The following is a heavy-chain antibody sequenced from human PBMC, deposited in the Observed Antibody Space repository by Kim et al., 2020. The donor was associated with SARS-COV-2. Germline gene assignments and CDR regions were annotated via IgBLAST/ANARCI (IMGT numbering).Heavy chain of an antibody. V-gene: IGHV4-39*01. CDR2: IYYSGST. CDR3: ARWERGYSGYDSGDFDY. D-gene: IGHD5-12*01. CDR1: GGSISSSSYY. J-gene: IGHJ4*02. Sequence: SETLTLTCTVSGGSISSSSYYWGWIRQPPGKGLEWIGSIYYSGSTYYNPSLKRRVTISVDTYKNQFSLMLSSVTAADTAVYYCARWERGYSGYDSGDFDYWGQGTRVTVSS.